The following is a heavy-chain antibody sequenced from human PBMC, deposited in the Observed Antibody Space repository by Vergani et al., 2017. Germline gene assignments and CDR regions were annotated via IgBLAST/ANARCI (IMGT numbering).Heavy chain of an antibody. Sequence: QVQLVQSGSEVKKPGASVKVSCRASGYTFTNYALNWVRQAPGQGLEWMEWINSNSGNPTYAQGFKGRFVFSLDSSVSTSYLQINSLQPEDTAVYYCVRTRSGSCTGGSCYSGGFDPWGQGTLVTVSS. CDR3: VRTRSGSCTGGSCYSGGFDP. V-gene: IGHV7-4-1*02. CDR1: GYTFTNYA. D-gene: IGHD2-15*01. J-gene: IGHJ5*02. CDR2: INSNSGNP.